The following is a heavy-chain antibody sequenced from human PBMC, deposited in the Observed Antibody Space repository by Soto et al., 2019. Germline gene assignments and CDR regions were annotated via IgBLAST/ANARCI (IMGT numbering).Heavy chain of an antibody. CDR2: ISDSGSA. CDR3: ERSVRSDFDRSDDF. Sequence: SETLSLTCTVSGDSVSSSLYYCSWIRQPPGKRLEWIGNISDSGSATYNPSLRSRPTMSMHTSKNQFSLRLSSVTTAATAVSCCERSVRSDFDRSDDFWVQGPLFNVS. V-gene: IGHV4-61*01. CDR1: GDSVSSSLYY. D-gene: IGHD2-21*02. J-gene: IGHJ4*02.